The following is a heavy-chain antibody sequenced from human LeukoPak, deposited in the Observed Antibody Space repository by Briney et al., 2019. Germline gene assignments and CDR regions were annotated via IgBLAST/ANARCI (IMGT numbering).Heavy chain of an antibody. CDR2: ISGSGGST. Sequence: HPGGSLRLSCAASGFTFSSYAMSWVRQAPGKGPEWVSAISGSGGSTYYADSVKGRFTISRDNSKNTLYLQMNSLRAEDTAVYYCAKVYYGLGSYSTYYYYYYMDVWGKGTTVTVSS. CDR3: AKVYYGLGSYSTYYYYYYMDV. CDR1: GFTFSSYA. D-gene: IGHD3-10*01. J-gene: IGHJ6*03. V-gene: IGHV3-23*01.